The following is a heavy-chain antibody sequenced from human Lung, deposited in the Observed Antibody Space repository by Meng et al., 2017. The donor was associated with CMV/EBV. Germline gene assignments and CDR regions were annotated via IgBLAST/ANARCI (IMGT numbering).Heavy chain of an antibody. D-gene: IGHD3-16*01. CDR2: VRHYGTNK. V-gene: IGHV3-30*02. Sequence: GGSXRLXCAASGFTFDTYGMHWVRQTPGKGLEWVAFVRHYGTNKFYGDSVKGRFTISRDNSKNTIYLEMNSLRPEETAVYYCAKDELLFGGDNAYFDYWGQGXLVTVSS. CDR1: GFTFDTYG. CDR3: AKDELLFGGDNAYFDY. J-gene: IGHJ4*02.